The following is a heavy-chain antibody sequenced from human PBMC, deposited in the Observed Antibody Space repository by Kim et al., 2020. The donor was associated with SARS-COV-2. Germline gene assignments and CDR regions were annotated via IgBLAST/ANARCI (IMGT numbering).Heavy chain of an antibody. V-gene: IGHV4-39*01. CDR2: ILYSGNT. CDR3: ARHGKVPRYPPNIDH. J-gene: IGHJ4*02. Sequence: SETLSLTCSVSSGSITTNSYYWAWIRQPPGKGLEWIGSILYSGNTYYNPSLKSRVTISIDTSKSQFFLKLSSVTATETAVYYCARHGKVPRYPPNIDHWGQGTLVIVSS. CDR1: SGSITTNSYY. D-gene: IGHD3-9*01.